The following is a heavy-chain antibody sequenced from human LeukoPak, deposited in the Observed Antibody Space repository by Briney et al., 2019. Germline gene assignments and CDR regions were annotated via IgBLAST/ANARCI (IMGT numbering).Heavy chain of an antibody. J-gene: IGHJ4*02. CDR2: IYYSGST. CDR1: GGSISSYY. V-gene: IGHV4-59*01. CDR3: ARVADILTGYYLDY. Sequence: PSETLSLTCTVSGGSISSYYWSWIRQPPGGGLEWLGYIYYSGSTNYNPSLKSRVTISVDTSKNQFSLKLSSVTAADTAVYYCARVADILTGYYLDYWGQGTLVTVSS. D-gene: IGHD3-9*01.